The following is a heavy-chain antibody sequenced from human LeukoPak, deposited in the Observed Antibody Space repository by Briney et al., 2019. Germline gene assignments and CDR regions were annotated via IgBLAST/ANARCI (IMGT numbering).Heavy chain of an antibody. CDR1: GFTFSSYW. Sequence: GRSLRLSCAASGFTFSSYWMHWVRQAPGKGLVWVSRINTDGSTITYADSVKGRFTISRDNAKNTLYLQMNSLRGEDTAVYFCARERKSSTSMDYWGQGTLVTVSS. D-gene: IGHD2-2*01. V-gene: IGHV3-74*01. CDR3: ARERKSSTSMDY. CDR2: INTDGSTI. J-gene: IGHJ4*02.